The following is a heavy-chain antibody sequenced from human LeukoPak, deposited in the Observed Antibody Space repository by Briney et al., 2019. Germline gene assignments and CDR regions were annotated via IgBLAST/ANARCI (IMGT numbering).Heavy chain of an antibody. CDR2: INPSSGST. D-gene: IGHD3-10*01. Sequence: VASVKVSCKASGYTFTSYYMHWVRQAPGQGLEWMGIINPSSGSTSYAQKFQGRVTMTRDTSTSTVYMELSSLRSEDMAVYYCARSGGEHYGSGSYLLNDPWGQGTLVTVSS. CDR3: ARSGGEHYGSGSYLLNDP. V-gene: IGHV1-46*01. CDR1: GYTFTSYY. J-gene: IGHJ5*02.